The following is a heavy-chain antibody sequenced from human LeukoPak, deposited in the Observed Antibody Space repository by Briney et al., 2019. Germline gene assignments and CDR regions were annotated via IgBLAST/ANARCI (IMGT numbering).Heavy chain of an antibody. CDR1: GFTFSSYG. CDR3: LCGRLFVHHFNS. CDR2: ISGSGGST. V-gene: IGHV3-23*01. J-gene: IGHJ4*02. D-gene: IGHD2-21*01. Sequence: GGTLRLSCAASGFTFSSYGMSWVRQAPGKGLEWVSAISGSGGSTYYADSVKGRFTISRDNSKNTLYLQLNSLTAEDTAVYYCLCGRLFVHHFNSGAQETLVTVSS.